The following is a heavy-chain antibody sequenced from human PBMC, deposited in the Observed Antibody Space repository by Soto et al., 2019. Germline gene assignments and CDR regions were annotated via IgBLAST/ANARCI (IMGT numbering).Heavy chain of an antibody. CDR2: IWYDGSNK. Sequence: QVQLVESGGGVVQPGRSPRLSCAASGFTFSSYGMHWVRQAPGKGLEWVAVIWYDGSNKYYADSVKGRFTISRDNSKNTLYLKMNSLRAEDTAVYYCARWGIAAGDYWGQGTLVTVSS. CDR3: ARWGIAAGDY. V-gene: IGHV3-33*01. J-gene: IGHJ4*02. D-gene: IGHD6-13*01. CDR1: GFTFSSYG.